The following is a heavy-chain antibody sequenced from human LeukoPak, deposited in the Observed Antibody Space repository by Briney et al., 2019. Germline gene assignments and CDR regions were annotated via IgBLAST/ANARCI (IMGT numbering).Heavy chain of an antibody. J-gene: IGHJ4*02. CDR2: ISGSGGST. CDR1: GFTFSSYA. Sequence: AGGSLRLSCAASGFTFSSYAMSWVRQAPGKGLEWVSAISGSGGSTYYADSVKGRFTISRDNSKNTLYLQMNSLRAEDTAVYYCAKVSEQQLAHYFDYWGQGTLVTVSS. V-gene: IGHV3-23*01. D-gene: IGHD6-13*01. CDR3: AKVSEQQLAHYFDY.